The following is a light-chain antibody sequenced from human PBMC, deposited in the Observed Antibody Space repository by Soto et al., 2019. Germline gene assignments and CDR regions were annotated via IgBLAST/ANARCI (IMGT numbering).Light chain of an antibody. V-gene: IGLV1-44*01. CDR3: ATWDDILDGVI. Sequence: QSVLTQPPSVSGTPGRTVNISCSGSASNIGTNTVNWYQQLPGTAPKLFIYNNDQRPSGVPDRFSGSKSGTSASLAVSGLQSEDEADYYCATWDDILDGVIFGGGTKLTVL. J-gene: IGLJ2*01. CDR2: NND. CDR1: ASNIGTNT.